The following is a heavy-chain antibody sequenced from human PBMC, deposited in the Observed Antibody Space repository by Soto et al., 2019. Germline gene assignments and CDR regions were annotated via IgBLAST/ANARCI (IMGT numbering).Heavy chain of an antibody. V-gene: IGHV4-39*01. CDR1: GGPISSSSDY. D-gene: IGHD5-18*01. Sequence: XETLSLTCTVSGGPISSSSDYWGWIRDPLGKGLERTGSIYYSGSTYYNPSLKSRVTISVDTSKNQFSLKLSSVTAADTAVYYCARRGRVDTATVRIPYYYYGMDVGGQGTTVTVSS. J-gene: IGHJ6*02. CDR3: ARRGRVDTATVRIPYYYYGMDV. CDR2: IYYSGST.